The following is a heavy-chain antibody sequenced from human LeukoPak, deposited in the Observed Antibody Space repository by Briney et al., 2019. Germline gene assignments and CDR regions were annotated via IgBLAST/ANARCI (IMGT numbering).Heavy chain of an antibody. CDR3: ARDSDYVWGSYRY. Sequence: SETLSLTCTVSGDSVSSGSYYWSWIRQHPGKGLEWIGYVYYTGSTNYNPSLKSRVTISVDTSKNQFSLKLNSVTAADTAVYYCARDSDYVWGSYRYWGQGTLVTVSS. CDR2: VYYTGST. D-gene: IGHD3-16*02. CDR1: GDSVSSGSYY. J-gene: IGHJ4*02. V-gene: IGHV4-61*01.